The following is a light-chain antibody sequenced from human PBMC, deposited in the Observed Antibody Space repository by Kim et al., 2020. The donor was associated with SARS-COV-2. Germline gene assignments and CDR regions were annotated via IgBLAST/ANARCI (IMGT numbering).Light chain of an antibody. CDR1: SSDVGGYNY. CDR2: DVS. J-gene: IGLJ2*01. V-gene: IGLV2-11*01. Sequence: GQSGHISCTGTSSDVGGYNYVSWYQQHPGKAPKLMIYDVSKRPSGVPDRFSGSKSGNTASLTISGLQGEDEADYYCCSFAGSYTEVFGGGTQLTVL. CDR3: CSFAGSYTEV.